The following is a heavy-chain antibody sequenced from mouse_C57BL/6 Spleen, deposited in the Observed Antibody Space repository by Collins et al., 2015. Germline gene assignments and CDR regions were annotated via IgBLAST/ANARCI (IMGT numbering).Heavy chain of an antibody. CDR1: GFTFTDYY. CDR3: TRYRNYYGNWGYFDV. Sequence: ELKVVESGGGLVQPGGSLSLSCAVSGFTFTDYYMSWVRQPPGKTLEWLGFTRNKANGYTTEYGASVKGRFTISRDNSQSILYLQMNALRAEDSATYYCTRYRNYYGNWGYFDVWGTGTTVTVSS. CDR2: TRNKANGYTT. D-gene: IGHD1-1*01. J-gene: IGHJ1*03. V-gene: IGHV7-3*01.